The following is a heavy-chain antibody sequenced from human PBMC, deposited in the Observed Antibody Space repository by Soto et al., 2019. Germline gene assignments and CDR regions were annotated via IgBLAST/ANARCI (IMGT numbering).Heavy chain of an antibody. CDR1: GFTFSSYW. CDR3: HLGWELTNAFDI. Sequence: GQLVESGGGLVQPGGSLRLSCAASGFTFSSYWMHWVRQAPGKGLVWVSRINSDGISTSYADAVKGRFTISRDNAKNTLYLQMHSLRAEDTAMYYCHLGWELTNAFDIWGQGTMVTVSS. D-gene: IGHD1-26*01. V-gene: IGHV3-74*01. J-gene: IGHJ3*02. CDR2: INSDGIST.